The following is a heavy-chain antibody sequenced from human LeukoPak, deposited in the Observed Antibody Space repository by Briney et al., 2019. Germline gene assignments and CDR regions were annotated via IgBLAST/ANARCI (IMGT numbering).Heavy chain of an antibody. J-gene: IGHJ3*01. CDR2: IRGSGGTT. Sequence: QPGGSLRLSCAASGLTFSDYALIWVRQAPGEGLEWISAIRGSGGTTYYADSVKGRCTISRDNSRNTVYLQMNSLRAEDTALYFCGKDPNGDYVGAFDFWGPGTMVTVSS. CDR1: GLTFSDYA. CDR3: GKDPNGDYVGAFDF. V-gene: IGHV3-23*01. D-gene: IGHD4-17*01.